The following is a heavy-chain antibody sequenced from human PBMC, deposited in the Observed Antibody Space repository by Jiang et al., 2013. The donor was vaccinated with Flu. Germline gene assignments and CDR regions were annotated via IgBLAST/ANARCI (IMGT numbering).Heavy chain of an antibody. CDR3: ARDRARSGTYTY. Sequence: PSLKSRVTISVDTSKNQFSLKLSSVTAADTAVYYCARDRARSGTYTYWGQGTLVTVSS. D-gene: IGHD1-26*01. V-gene: IGHV4-39*07. J-gene: IGHJ4*02.